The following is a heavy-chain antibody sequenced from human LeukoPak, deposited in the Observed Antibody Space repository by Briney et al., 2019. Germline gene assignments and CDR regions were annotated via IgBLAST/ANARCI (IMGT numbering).Heavy chain of an antibody. CDR2: IYYSGST. V-gene: IGHV4-61*01. Sequence: SETLSLTCAVSGYSSSSGYYWGWIRQPPGRGLEWIGYIYYSGSTTYNPSLKRRVTISVDTSKNQFSLKLSSVTAADTAVYYCARGGRIAALDYWGQGTLVTISS. D-gene: IGHD6-25*01. CDR3: ARGGRIAALDY. CDR1: GYSSSSGYY. J-gene: IGHJ4*02.